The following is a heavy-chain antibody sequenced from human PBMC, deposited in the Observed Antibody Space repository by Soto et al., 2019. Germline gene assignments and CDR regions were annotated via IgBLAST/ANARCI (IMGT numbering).Heavy chain of an antibody. Sequence: SETLSLTCTVSGGSISSSSYYWGWIRQPPGKGLEWIGSIYYSGSTYYNPSLKSRVTISVDTSKNQFSLKLSSVTAADTAVYYCGRSAKVAAGYFFSGYWFAPWGQGTLVTVS. CDR3: GRSAKVAAGYFFSGYWFAP. J-gene: IGHJ5*02. CDR1: GGSISSSSYY. V-gene: IGHV4-39*01. D-gene: IGHD3-9*01. CDR2: IYYSGST.